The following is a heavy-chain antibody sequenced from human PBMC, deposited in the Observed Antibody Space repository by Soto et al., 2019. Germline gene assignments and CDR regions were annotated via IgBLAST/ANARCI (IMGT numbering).Heavy chain of an antibody. CDR3: AREGATIFGVGRAFDI. Sequence: QLQLQESGSGLVKPSQTLSITCAVSGGSISSGGYSWSWIRQPPGKGLEWIGYIYHSGSTYYNPSLKSRVTISVDRSKNQFALKLSSVTAADTAVYYCAREGATIFGVGRAFDIWGQGTMVTVSS. V-gene: IGHV4-30-2*01. D-gene: IGHD3-3*01. CDR2: IYHSGST. CDR1: GGSISSGGYS. J-gene: IGHJ3*02.